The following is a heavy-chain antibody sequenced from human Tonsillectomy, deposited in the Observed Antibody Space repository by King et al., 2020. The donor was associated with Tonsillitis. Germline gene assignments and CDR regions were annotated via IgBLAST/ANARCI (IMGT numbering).Heavy chain of an antibody. V-gene: IGHV4-4*07. CDR1: GGSISSYY. J-gene: IGHJ5*02. Sequence: VQLQESGPGLVKPSETLSLTCTVSGGSISSYYWSWIRQPAGKGLEWIGRIYTSGSTNYNPSLKSRVTMSVDTSKNQFSLKLTSVTAADTAVYYCARMPSYYYDSSGYYYGRGLFDPWGQGTLVTVSS. CDR2: IYTSGST. CDR3: ARMPSYYYDSSGYYYGRGLFDP. D-gene: IGHD3-22*01.